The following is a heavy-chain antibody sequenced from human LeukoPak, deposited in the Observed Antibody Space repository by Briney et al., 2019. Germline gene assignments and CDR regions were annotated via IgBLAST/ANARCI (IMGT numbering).Heavy chain of an antibody. V-gene: IGHV3-33*03. D-gene: IGHD2-2*01. CDR3: VVILVPGGVWHFNL. Sequence: GTPLRLSCVASGLTFRNYGFHWVRQAPGKGLEWVAIIYSGGGTTKYYAESLKDRFTITRDDSRDTLYLQMNSLRAEDTAVYYCVVILVPGGVWHFNLWGRGTLVTVSS. CDR1: GLTFRNYG. CDR2: IYSGGGTTK. J-gene: IGHJ2*01.